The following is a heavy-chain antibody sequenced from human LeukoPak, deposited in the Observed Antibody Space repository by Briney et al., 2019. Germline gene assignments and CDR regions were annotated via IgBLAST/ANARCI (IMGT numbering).Heavy chain of an antibody. CDR3: ARSTWIKYMDV. V-gene: IGHV4-59*08. D-gene: IGHD5-12*01. J-gene: IGHJ6*03. Sequence: SETLSLTCTVSGGSISSYYWSWIRQPPGKGLEWIGYIYYSGSTNYNPSLKSRVTISVDTSKNQFSLKLSSVTAADTAVYYCARSTWIKYMDVWGKGTTVTVSS. CDR2: IYYSGST. CDR1: GGSISSYY.